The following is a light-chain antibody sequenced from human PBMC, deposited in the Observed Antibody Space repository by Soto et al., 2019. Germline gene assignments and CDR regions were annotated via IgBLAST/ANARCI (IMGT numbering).Light chain of an antibody. J-gene: IGKJ2*01. Sequence: EIVLTQSPGTLSLSPGERATLSCRASQSVTSSYLAWYQQKPGQAPRLLIYGVSSKATGIPDRFSGSGSGTDFTLSISSLEPEDFEVYFCHQYGGSPGAFGQGTKLEIK. V-gene: IGKV3-20*01. CDR1: QSVTSSY. CDR2: GVS. CDR3: HQYGGSPGA.